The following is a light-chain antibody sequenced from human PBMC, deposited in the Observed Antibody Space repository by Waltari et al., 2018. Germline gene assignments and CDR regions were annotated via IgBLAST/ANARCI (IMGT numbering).Light chain of an antibody. CDR3: SSYISSSTLEL. Sequence: QSALTQPASVSGPPGQSTTISCTGTSSDVAGYNYVSWYQQHPGKAPKLMVFEVSNRPSGVSNRFSGSKSGNTASLTISGLQAEDEADYYCSSYISSSTLELFGGGTSLTVL. V-gene: IGLV2-14*01. J-gene: IGLJ2*01. CDR2: EVS. CDR1: SSDVAGYNY.